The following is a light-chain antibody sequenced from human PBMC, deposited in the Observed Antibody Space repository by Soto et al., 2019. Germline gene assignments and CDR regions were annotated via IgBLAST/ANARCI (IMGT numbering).Light chain of an antibody. CDR1: EGVNSY. V-gene: IGKV1-9*01. CDR3: LQLKRYPLT. J-gene: IGKJ4*01. Sequence: IVLTQSPSTLSLSVGESATISCRASEGVNSYLAWYQEKPGKAPRLLIDAASTWQNGVPSRFSGSGSGTDFTLTISSLQPEDFASYYCLQLKRYPLTFGGGTRVEIK. CDR2: AAS.